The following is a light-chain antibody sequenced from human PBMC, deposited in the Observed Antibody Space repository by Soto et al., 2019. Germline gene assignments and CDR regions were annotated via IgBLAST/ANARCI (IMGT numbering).Light chain of an antibody. CDR3: QQYGSAQFT. J-gene: IGKJ3*01. Sequence: EIVLTQSPGTLSLSPGDRATLSCRASQSVSSSYLAWYQQKPGQAPRLLIYGASSRATVIPDRFSGSGSGTDFTLTISSLEPEDFAVYYCQQYGSAQFTFGPGTKGDIK. CDR1: QSVSSSY. CDR2: GAS. V-gene: IGKV3-20*01.